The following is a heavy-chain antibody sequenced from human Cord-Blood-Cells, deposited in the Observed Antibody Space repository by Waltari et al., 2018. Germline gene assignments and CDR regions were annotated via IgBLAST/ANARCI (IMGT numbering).Heavy chain of an antibody. D-gene: IGHD3-16*01. J-gene: IGHJ3*02. CDR3: ARRLGDGIDAFDI. CDR1: GFSLSNARMG. Sequence: QVTLKESGPVLVKPTETLTLPCTVSGFSLSNARMGVSWLRQPPGKDLEWLAHIFSNDEKSYSTSLKSRLTISKDTSKSQVVLTMTNMDPVDTATYYCARRLGDGIDAFDIWGQGTMVTVSS. V-gene: IGHV2-26*01. CDR2: IFSNDEK.